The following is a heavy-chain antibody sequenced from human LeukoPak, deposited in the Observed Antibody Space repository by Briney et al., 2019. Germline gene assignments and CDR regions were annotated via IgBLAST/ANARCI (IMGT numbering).Heavy chain of an antibody. J-gene: IGHJ4*02. Sequence: PGGSVRLSCVASGFTFSTYWMNWVRQARGKGLERVGTISPDGSDKYYVDSVRGRFTISRDNAKTALYLQINSLRADDTAVYFCARGIVVVVGASDHFDYWGQGTLITVSS. CDR2: ISPDGSDK. CDR3: ARGIVVVVGASDHFDY. V-gene: IGHV3-7*01. D-gene: IGHD2-15*01. CDR1: GFTFSTYW.